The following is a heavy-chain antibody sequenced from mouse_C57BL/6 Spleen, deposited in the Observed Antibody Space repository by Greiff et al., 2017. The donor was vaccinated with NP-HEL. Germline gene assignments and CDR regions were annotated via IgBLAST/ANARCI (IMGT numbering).Heavy chain of an antibody. D-gene: IGHD1-1*01. CDR3: ARARFITTVVATRYFDV. V-gene: IGHV1-61*01. Sequence: VQLQQPGAELVRPGSSVKLSCKASGYTFTSYWMDWVKQRPGQGLEWIGNIYPSDSETHYNQKFKDKATLTVDKSSSTAYMQLSSLTSEDSAVYYCARARFITTVVATRYFDVWGTGTTVTVSS. J-gene: IGHJ1*03. CDR2: IYPSDSET. CDR1: GYTFTSYW.